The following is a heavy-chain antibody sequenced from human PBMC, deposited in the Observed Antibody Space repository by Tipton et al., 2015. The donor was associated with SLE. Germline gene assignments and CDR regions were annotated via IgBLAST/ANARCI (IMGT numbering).Heavy chain of an antibody. CDR2: IHADGRST. CDR1: GFTFSTHW. V-gene: IGHV3-74*03. D-gene: IGHD3-16*01. Sequence: RLSCAVSGFTFSTHWMHWVRQAPGKGLVWVARIHADGRSTTYADSVKGRFTVSRDNAKNILDLQMNSLTVEDTAVYYCSREIGVGEFLGFDYWGQGNLVTVSS. CDR3: SREIGVGEFLGFDY. J-gene: IGHJ4*02.